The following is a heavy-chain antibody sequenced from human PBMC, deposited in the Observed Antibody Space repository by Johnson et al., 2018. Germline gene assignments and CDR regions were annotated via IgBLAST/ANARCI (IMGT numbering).Heavy chain of an antibody. Sequence: VQLVESAGGLVKPGGSLRLSCVASGFTFSTYSMNWVRQAPGKGLEWVSSISSSSSYKWYEDPVKGPFTISRGNAKNSLYLQMNSLRAEETAVYYCARGTAGYYGMDVWGQGTTVTVS. V-gene: IGHV3-21*01. CDR3: ARGTAGYYGMDV. J-gene: IGHJ6*02. D-gene: IGHD2-8*02. CDR1: GFTFSTYS. CDR2: ISSSSSYK.